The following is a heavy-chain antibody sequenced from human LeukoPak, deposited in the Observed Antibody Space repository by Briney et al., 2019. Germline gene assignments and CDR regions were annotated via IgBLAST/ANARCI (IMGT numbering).Heavy chain of an antibody. Sequence: GGSLRLSCAASGFTFSSYAMSWVRQAPGKGLEGVSAISASGGGTYYADSVKGRCTISRDNSKNTLYLQMNSLRDEDTAVYYCAKDERYYGVWSGYYRWGQGTLVTVSS. V-gene: IGHV3-23*01. CDR1: GFTFSSYA. CDR3: AKDERYYGVWSGYYR. CDR2: ISASGGGT. D-gene: IGHD3-3*01. J-gene: IGHJ4*02.